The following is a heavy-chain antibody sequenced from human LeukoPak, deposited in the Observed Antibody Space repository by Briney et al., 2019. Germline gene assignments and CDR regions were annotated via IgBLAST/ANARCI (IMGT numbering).Heavy chain of an antibody. V-gene: IGHV3-21*01. CDR1: GFTFSSYS. CDR3: ARDYGYGDGGD. J-gene: IGHJ4*02. CDR2: ISSSSCI. D-gene: IGHD3-10*01. Sequence: GGSLRLSCAASGFTFSSYSMNWVRQAPGKGLEWVSSISSSSCIYYADSVKGRFTTSRDNAKNSLYLQMNSLRAEDTAVYYCARDYGYGDGGDWGQETLVTVSS.